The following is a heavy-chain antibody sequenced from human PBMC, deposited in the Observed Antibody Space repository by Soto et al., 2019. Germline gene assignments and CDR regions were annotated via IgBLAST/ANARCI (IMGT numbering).Heavy chain of an antibody. Sequence: PSETLSLICTVSGGSISSGGYYWSWIRQHPGKGLEWIGYIYYSGSTYYNPSLKSRVTISVDTSKNQFSLKLSSVTAADTAVYYCARCRLPSFDPWGQGTLVTVSS. V-gene: IGHV4-31*03. J-gene: IGHJ5*02. CDR3: ARCRLPSFDP. CDR1: GGSISSGGYY. CDR2: IYYSGST.